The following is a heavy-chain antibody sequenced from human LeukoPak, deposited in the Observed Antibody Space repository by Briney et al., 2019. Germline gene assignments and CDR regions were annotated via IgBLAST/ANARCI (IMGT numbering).Heavy chain of an antibody. Sequence: GGSLRLSCAASGFTFSSYWMSCVRQAPGKGLEWVVNIKQDGSEKYYVDSVKGRFTIPRDNAKNSLYLQMNSLRAEDTAVYYCARVLQLWGPAPYYYYYYYMDVWGKGTTVTVSS. J-gene: IGHJ6*03. CDR2: IKQDGSEK. CDR1: GFTFSSYW. CDR3: ARVLQLWGPAPYYYYYYYMDV. V-gene: IGHV3-7*01. D-gene: IGHD5-18*01.